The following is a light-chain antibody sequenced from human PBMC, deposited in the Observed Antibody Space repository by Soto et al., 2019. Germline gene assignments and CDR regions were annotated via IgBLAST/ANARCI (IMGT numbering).Light chain of an antibody. CDR3: AAWDDSLNGVV. J-gene: IGLJ2*01. CDR2: TDY. Sequence: QSVLTQSPSASGTPGQRVTISCSGSSSNIGSNTVNWYQQLPGTAHKLLIYTDYQRPSGVPDRFSGSKSGTSASLAISGLQSEDEADYYCAAWDDSLNGVVFGGGTKLTVL. V-gene: IGLV1-44*01. CDR1: SSNIGSNT.